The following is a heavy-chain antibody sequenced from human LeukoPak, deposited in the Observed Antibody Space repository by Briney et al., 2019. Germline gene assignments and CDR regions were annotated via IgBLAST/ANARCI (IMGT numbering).Heavy chain of an antibody. J-gene: IGHJ4*02. CDR2: VSNNWVST. CDR3: VKALGQWLVYYFDY. Sequence: ARGSLRLSCSASGFTFSTYAMHWVRQAPGKRLEYVSAVSNNWVSTYYAHSLKGRFTISRDNSKNTRYLQMSRLRTEDTAVYYCVKALGQWLVYYFDYWGQGTLVTVSS. V-gene: IGHV3-64D*09. D-gene: IGHD6-19*01. CDR1: GFTFSTYA.